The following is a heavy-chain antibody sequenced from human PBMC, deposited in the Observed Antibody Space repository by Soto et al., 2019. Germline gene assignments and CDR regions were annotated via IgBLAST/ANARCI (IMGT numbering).Heavy chain of an antibody. D-gene: IGHD1-26*01. CDR1: GFTFRNYA. CDR2: ISGSGGST. J-gene: IGHJ4*01. V-gene: IGHV3-23*01. CDR3: AKGPLGRCHDLDH. Sequence: EVQLLDSGGGLVQPGGSLRLSCAASGFTFRNYAMNWVRQAPGKGLDWVSAISGSGGSTYYADSVKGRFTISRDNSKNTLYLQMSSLRAEDTGVYYWAKGPLGRCHDLDHRGQGTLV.